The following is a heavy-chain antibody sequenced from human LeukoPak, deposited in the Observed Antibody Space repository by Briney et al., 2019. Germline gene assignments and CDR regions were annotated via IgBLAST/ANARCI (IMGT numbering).Heavy chain of an antibody. J-gene: IGHJ4*02. V-gene: IGHV3-48*01. D-gene: IGHD2-21*01. Sequence: GGSLRLSXAASGFTFSSYWMNWVRQAPGKGLEWISYISNSGATMYYADSVKGRFTISRDNAKNSLYLQTNSLRGDDTAVYYCARDSDWVFDYWGQGTLVTVSS. CDR3: ARDSDWVFDY. CDR1: GFTFSSYW. CDR2: ISNSGATM.